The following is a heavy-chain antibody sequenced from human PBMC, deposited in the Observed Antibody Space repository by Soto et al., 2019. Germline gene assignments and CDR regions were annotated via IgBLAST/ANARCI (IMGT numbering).Heavy chain of an antibody. CDR2: IYYSGNT. CDR1: GGAISSGGYS. V-gene: IGHV4-31*11. Sequence: QVQLQESGPGLVKPSQTLSLTCAASGGAISSGGYSWNWIRQHPVKGLEWIGYIYYSGNTYYNPSLKSRVTISVDTSKNQFSLRLNSVTAADTAVYYCAREEAACIERWFDTWGQGTLVTVSS. D-gene: IGHD6-13*01. CDR3: AREEAACIERWFDT. J-gene: IGHJ5*02.